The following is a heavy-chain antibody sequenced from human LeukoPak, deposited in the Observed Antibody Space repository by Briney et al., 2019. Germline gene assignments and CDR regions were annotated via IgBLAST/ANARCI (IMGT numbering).Heavy chain of an antibody. CDR2: IYSGGST. J-gene: IGHJ3*02. V-gene: IGHV3-66*04. Sequence: GGSLRLSCAASGFTFSDYYMSWIRQAPGKGLEWVSVIYSGGSTYYADSVKGRFTISRDNSKNTVFLQMNSLRAEDTAVYYCARQRLDAFDIWGQGTMVTVSS. CDR1: GFTFSDYY. CDR3: ARQRLDAFDI.